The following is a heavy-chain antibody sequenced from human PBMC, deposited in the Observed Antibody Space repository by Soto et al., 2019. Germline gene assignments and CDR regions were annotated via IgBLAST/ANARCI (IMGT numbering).Heavy chain of an antibody. CDR3: AREGLVVAAVDY. J-gene: IGHJ4*02. CDR1: GFTFSDYY. D-gene: IGHD2-15*01. Sequence: QVQLVESGGGLVKPGGSLRLSCAASGFTFSDYYMSWIRQAPGKGLVWVSYISSSGTTIYYADSVKGRFTISRDNAKNSLYLQRNSLSAEDAAVYYCAREGLVVAAVDYWGQGTLVTVYS. V-gene: IGHV3-11*01. CDR2: ISSSGTTI.